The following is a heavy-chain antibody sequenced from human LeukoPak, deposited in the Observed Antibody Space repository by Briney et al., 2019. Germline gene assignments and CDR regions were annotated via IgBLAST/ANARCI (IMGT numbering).Heavy chain of an antibody. Sequence: ASVKVSCKASGYTFTGYYMHWVRQAPGQGLEWMGWINPNSGGTNYAQKFQGRVTMTRDTSISTAYMELSRLRSDDTAVYYCARAGYSGYDSMAFDIWGQGTMVTVSS. CDR1: GYTFTGYY. V-gene: IGHV1-2*02. CDR2: INPNSGGT. CDR3: ARAGYSGYDSMAFDI. D-gene: IGHD5-12*01. J-gene: IGHJ3*02.